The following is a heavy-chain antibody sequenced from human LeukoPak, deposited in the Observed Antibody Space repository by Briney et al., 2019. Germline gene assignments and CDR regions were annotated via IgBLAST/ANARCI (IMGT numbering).Heavy chain of an antibody. CDR1: GGSISSSSYY. Sequence: NPSETLSLTCTVSGGSISSSSYYWGWIRQPPGKGLEWIGSIYYSGSTYYNPSLKSRVTISVDTSKNQFSLKLSSVTAADTAVYYCARQWLAPLYFDYWGQGTLVTVSS. CDR3: ARQWLAPLYFDY. V-gene: IGHV4-39*01. J-gene: IGHJ4*02. D-gene: IGHD6-19*01. CDR2: IYYSGST.